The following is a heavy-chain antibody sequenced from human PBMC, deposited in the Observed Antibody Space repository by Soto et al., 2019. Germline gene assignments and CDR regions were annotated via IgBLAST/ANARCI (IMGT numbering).Heavy chain of an antibody. CDR3: ARARNNKIFDY. CDR1: GDTFTGYY. Sequence: ASVKVSCKASGDTFTGYYMHWVRQAPGQGLEWMGWINPNSGGTNYAQKFQGRVTMTRDTSISTAYMEMRRLRSDDTAVYYCARARNNKIFDYWGQGTLVTSPQ. V-gene: IGHV1-2*02. J-gene: IGHJ4*02. CDR2: INPNSGGT.